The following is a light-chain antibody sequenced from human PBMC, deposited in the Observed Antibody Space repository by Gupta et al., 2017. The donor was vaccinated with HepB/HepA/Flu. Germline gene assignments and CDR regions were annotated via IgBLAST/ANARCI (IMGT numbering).Light chain of an antibody. CDR1: RSIRSNW. CDR2: GAS. CDR3: QQDDSSPVT. J-gene: IGKJ4*01. Sequence: EMVLTHSPGTLSLSPGSRATFSCRASRSIRSNWVAWYQQKPGKAPRLLIYGASSRATGISERFSGSGSGTDFTLTISRLEPEDFAVYYCQQDDSSPVTFGGGTKVEIK. V-gene: IGKV3-20*01.